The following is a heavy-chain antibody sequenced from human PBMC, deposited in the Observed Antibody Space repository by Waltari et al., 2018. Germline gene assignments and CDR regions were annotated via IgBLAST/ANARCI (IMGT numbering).Heavy chain of an antibody. Sequence: QVQLVQSGAEVKKPGASVKVSCKASGYTFTGYYMHWVRQAPGQGLEWMGWINPNSGVKNYAQKFQGRVTMTRDTSISTAYMELSRLRSDDTAVYYCARGDLGAAFDYWGQGTLVTVSS. CDR1: GYTFTGYY. D-gene: IGHD1-26*01. J-gene: IGHJ4*02. V-gene: IGHV1-2*02. CDR2: INPNSGVK. CDR3: ARGDLGAAFDY.